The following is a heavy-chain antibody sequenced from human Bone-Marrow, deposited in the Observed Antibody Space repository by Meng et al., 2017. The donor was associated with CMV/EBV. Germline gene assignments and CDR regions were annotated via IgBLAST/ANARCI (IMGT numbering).Heavy chain of an antibody. CDR2: VNDSGST. D-gene: IGHD2-15*01. Sequence: SETLSLTCAVYSGSFSGYYWSWIRQPPGEGLEWIGDVNDSGSTNYNPSLKSRVTISVDTSKNQFALKVNSVTAADTARYYCARGFRLLPGHWGQGMLVTVSS. V-gene: IGHV4-34*01. CDR3: ARGFRLLPGH. CDR1: SGSFSGYY. J-gene: IGHJ4*02.